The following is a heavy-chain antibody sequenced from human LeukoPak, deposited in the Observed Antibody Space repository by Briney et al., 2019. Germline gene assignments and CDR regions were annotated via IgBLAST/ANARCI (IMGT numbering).Heavy chain of an antibody. Sequence: SGGSLRLSCAASGFTFSDYTMNWVRQAPGKGLEWVSSIGSVTTYIYYADSVKGRFTISRDNAKNSLSLQMSSLRAEDTAVYYCARAIAVAGPYYFDYWGQGTLVTVSS. J-gene: IGHJ4*02. CDR3: ARAIAVAGPYYFDY. CDR1: GFTFSDYT. V-gene: IGHV3-21*01. D-gene: IGHD6-19*01. CDR2: IGSVTTYI.